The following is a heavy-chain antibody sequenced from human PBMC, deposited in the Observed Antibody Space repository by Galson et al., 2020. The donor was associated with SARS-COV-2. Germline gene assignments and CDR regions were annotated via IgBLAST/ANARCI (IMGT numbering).Heavy chain of an antibody. J-gene: IGHJ3*02. CDR3: ARNGRFLEWLLPNDAFDI. Sequence: GGSLRLSCAASGFSFNNYAMHWVRQSPGTGLEWVATISYVGINRDYADSVKGRFTISRDNSKNTLYLQMNSLRAEDTAVYYCARNGRFLEWLLPNDAFDIWGQGTMVTVSS. D-gene: IGHD3-3*01. CDR2: ISYVGINR. V-gene: IGHV3-30*04. CDR1: GFSFNNYA.